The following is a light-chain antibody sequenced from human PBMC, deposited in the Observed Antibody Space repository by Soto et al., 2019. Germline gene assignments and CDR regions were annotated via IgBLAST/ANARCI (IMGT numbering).Light chain of an antibody. J-gene: IGLJ1*01. V-gene: IGLV2-14*01. CDR3: CSYTSSSSPYV. CDR1: SSDVGGYNY. CDR2: EVS. Sequence: QSALTQPASVSGSPGQSITISCTGTSSDVGGYNYVSWYQQHPGKAPKLMIYEVSNRPSGVSNRFSGSKSGNTASLTISGLQEDDEADDYCCSYTSSSSPYVFGTGTQLTVL.